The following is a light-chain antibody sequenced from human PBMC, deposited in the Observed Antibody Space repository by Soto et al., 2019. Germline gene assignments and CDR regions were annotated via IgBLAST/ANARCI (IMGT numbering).Light chain of an antibody. Sequence: DIVRTQSPDSLAVSLGERATINCKSSQSVLYSSNNKNYLAWYQQKPGQPPKLLIYWASTRESGVPDRFSGSGSGTDFTLTISSLQAEDVAVYYCQQYYSTPGTFGHGTKVDIK. CDR3: QQYYSTPGT. CDR1: QSVLYSSNNKNY. J-gene: IGKJ1*01. V-gene: IGKV4-1*01. CDR2: WAS.